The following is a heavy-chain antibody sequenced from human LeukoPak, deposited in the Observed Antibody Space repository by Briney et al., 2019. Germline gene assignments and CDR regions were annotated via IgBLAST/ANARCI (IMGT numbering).Heavy chain of an antibody. CDR2: INHSGST. J-gene: IGHJ4*02. Sequence: SETLSLTCAVYGGSFSGYYWSWIRQPPGKGLEWIGEINHSGSTNYNPSLKSRVTISVDTSKNQFSLKLSSVTAADTAVYYCARGPMGFQSPDKSIVGGTGYYFDYWGRGTLVTVSS. CDR1: GGSFSGYY. CDR3: ARGPMGFQSPDKSIVGGTGYYFDY. V-gene: IGHV4-34*01. D-gene: IGHD1-26*01.